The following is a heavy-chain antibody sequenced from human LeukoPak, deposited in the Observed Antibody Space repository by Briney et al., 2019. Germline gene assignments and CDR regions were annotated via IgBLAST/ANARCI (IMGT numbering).Heavy chain of an antibody. J-gene: IGHJ4*02. CDR2: IYYSGST. CDR3: ARGEDIFDY. CDR1: GGSISSYH. D-gene: IGHD2-15*01. Sequence: SETLSLTCTVSGGSISSYHWSWIRQPPGKGLEWIGYIYYSGSTNYNPSLKSRVTISVDTSKTQFSLRLSSVTVADTAVYYCARGEDIFDYWGQGTLVTVSS. V-gene: IGHV4-59*01.